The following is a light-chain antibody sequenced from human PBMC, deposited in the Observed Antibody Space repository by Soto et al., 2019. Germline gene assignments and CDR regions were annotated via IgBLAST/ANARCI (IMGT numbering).Light chain of an antibody. CDR1: QYISNL. J-gene: IGKJ2*01. Sequence: DIQMTQSPSTLSASVGDRVTITCRASQYISNLLAWYQQRPGKAPKLLIYRASSLQSGVPSRFSGSRSGTDFTLTISSLQPDDFAPYYCQHYNTYPYTFGQGTQLEIK. V-gene: IGKV1-5*03. CDR2: RAS. CDR3: QHYNTYPYT.